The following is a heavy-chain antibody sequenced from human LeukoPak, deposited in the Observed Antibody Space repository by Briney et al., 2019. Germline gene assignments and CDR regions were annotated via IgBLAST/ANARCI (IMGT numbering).Heavy chain of an antibody. Sequence: KPSETLSLTCTVSGGSISSSSYYWGWIRQPPGKGLEWIGSIYYSGSTYYNPSLKSRVTISVDTSKNQFSLKLSSVTAADTAVYYCARADHYGGNSVHFDYWGQGTLVTVSS. V-gene: IGHV4-39*07. CDR1: GGSISSSSYY. CDR3: ARADHYGGNSVHFDY. J-gene: IGHJ4*02. CDR2: IYYSGST. D-gene: IGHD4-23*01.